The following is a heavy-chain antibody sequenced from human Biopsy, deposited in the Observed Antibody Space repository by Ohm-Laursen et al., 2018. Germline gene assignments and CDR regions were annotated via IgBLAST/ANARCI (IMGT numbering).Heavy chain of an antibody. CDR1: GFTFSSYW. CDR3: ARDLSGKDDY. J-gene: IGHJ4*02. V-gene: IGHV3-74*01. Sequence: SLRLSCAATGFTFSSYWMHWVRQVPAKGLVWVSRIKTDGSVITYADSVKGRFTISRDNAKNRLYLQMNSLRAEDSAVYYCARDLSGKDDYWGQGTLVTVSS. D-gene: IGHD1-20*01. CDR2: IKTDGSVI.